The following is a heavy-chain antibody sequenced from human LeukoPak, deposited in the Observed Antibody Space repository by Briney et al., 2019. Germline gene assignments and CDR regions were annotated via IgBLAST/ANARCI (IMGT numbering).Heavy chain of an antibody. CDR3: ARASPSRNWAFDS. D-gene: IGHD7-27*01. Sequence: SETLSLTCTVSGGSISNYYWSWLRQPPGKGLEWIGYIYTGENTFYSPSLKSRVTISVDTSKTQFSLRLRSVTAADTAIYYCARASPSRNWAFDSWGPGTLVTVSS. CDR2: IYTGENT. CDR1: GGSISNYY. V-gene: IGHV4-4*09. J-gene: IGHJ4*02.